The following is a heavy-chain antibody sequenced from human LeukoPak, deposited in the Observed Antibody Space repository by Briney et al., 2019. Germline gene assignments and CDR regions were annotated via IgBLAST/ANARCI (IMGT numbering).Heavy chain of an antibody. D-gene: IGHD6-13*01. CDR1: GGSISSYY. CDR3: AREGIAALDAFDI. J-gene: IGHJ3*02. CDR2: IHYSGST. V-gene: IGHV4-59*01. Sequence: PSETLSLTCTVSGGSISSYYWSWIRQPPGKGLEWIGYIHYSGSTNYNPSLKSRVTISVDTSKNQFSLKLSSVTAADTAVYYCAREGIAALDAFDIWGQGTMVTVSS.